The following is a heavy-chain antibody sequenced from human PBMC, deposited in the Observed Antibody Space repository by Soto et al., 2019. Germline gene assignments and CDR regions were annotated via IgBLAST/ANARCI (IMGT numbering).Heavy chain of an antibody. D-gene: IGHD3-10*01. J-gene: IGHJ4*02. Sequence: SETLSLTCTVSGGSISSGGYYWSWTRQHPGKGLEWIGYIYYSGSTYYNPSLKSRVTISVDTSKNQFSLKLSSVTAADTTVYYCARGLTMVRGAAEAYWGQGTLVTVSS. CDR2: IYYSGST. CDR1: GGSISSGGYY. V-gene: IGHV4-31*03. CDR3: ARGLTMVRGAAEAY.